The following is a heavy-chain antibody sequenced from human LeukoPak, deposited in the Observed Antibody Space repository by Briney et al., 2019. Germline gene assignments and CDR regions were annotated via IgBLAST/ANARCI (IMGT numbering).Heavy chain of an antibody. Sequence: GASVKVSCKASGYTFTSYGISWVRQAPGQGLEWMGWISAYNDNTNYAQKLQGRVTMTTNTSTSTAYMELRSLRSDDTAVYYCARGGIYEQWLVKLDYWGQGTLVTVSS. V-gene: IGHV1-18*01. D-gene: IGHD6-19*01. CDR2: ISAYNDNT. CDR1: GYTFTSYG. CDR3: ARGGIYEQWLVKLDY. J-gene: IGHJ4*02.